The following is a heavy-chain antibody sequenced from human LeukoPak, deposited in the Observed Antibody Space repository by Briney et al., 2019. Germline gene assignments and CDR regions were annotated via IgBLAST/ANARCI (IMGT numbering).Heavy chain of an antibody. V-gene: IGHV1-69*06. Sequence: GASVKVSCKASGGTFSSYPISWVRQAPGQGLEWMGGIIPIFGTANYAQRFQGRVTITADKSTSTAYMELSGLRSEDTAVYYCARVRYYDSSGYYYHYYYMDVWGKGTTVTVSS. CDR3: ARVRYYDSSGYYYHYYYMDV. D-gene: IGHD3-22*01. J-gene: IGHJ6*03. CDR1: GGTFSSYP. CDR2: IIPIFGTA.